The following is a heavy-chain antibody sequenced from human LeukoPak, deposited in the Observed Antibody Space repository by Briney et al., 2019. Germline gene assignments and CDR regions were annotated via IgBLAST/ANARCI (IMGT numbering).Heavy chain of an antibody. Sequence: GGSLRLSCAASGFTFYDYGMSWVRQAPGKGLEWVSGINWNGGSTGYADSVKGRFTISRDNAKNSLYLQMNSLRAEDTAVYYCAKDKQWLDVFDYWGQGTLVTVSS. CDR2: INWNGGST. V-gene: IGHV3-20*04. CDR1: GFTFYDYG. CDR3: AKDKQWLDVFDY. J-gene: IGHJ4*02. D-gene: IGHD6-19*01.